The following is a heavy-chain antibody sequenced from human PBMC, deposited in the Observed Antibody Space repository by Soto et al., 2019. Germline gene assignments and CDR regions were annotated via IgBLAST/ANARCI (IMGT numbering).Heavy chain of an antibody. V-gene: IGHV1-8*01. Sequence: QVQLVQSGAEVKKPGASVKVSCKASGYTFTSYDINWVRQATGQGLEWMGWMNPNSGNTGYAQKCQGRVPKTRNTSISTAYMELGSLRSENTAVYYCARGSGYFDWLPGGAFDIWGQGTMVTVSS. CDR3: ARGSGYFDWLPGGAFDI. J-gene: IGHJ3*02. CDR1: GYTFTSYD. D-gene: IGHD3-9*01. CDR2: MNPNSGNT.